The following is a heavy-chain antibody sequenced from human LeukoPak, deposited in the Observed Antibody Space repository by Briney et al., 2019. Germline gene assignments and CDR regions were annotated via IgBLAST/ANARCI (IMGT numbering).Heavy chain of an antibody. V-gene: IGHV3-23*01. CDR2: IGSDGDR. Sequence: GSLRLSCTASGFAFRSYAMAWVRQAPGKGLEGVAAIGSDGDRVHEDSVQGRFTISRDNSKSTLYLQMDNLRAEDTAVYFCAKSAGVATIYFDSWGQGALVTVSS. D-gene: IGHD5-12*01. CDR1: GFAFRSYA. J-gene: IGHJ4*02. CDR3: AKSAGVATIYFDS.